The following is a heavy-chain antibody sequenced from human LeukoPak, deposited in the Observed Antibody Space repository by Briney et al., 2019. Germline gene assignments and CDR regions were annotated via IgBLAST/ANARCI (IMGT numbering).Heavy chain of an antibody. V-gene: IGHV4-39*02. CDR3: ARPQVGMEVDY. Sequence: PSETLSLTCTVPVGPISSRSYYWGRFRQPPVNGLERIGRINQTRSSYSNPALKSPVTLSGDTSKNHFSLKLSSVPAADTAVYYCARPQVGMEVDYWGQGALVTVSS. J-gene: IGHJ4*02. D-gene: IGHD2-21*01. CDR2: INQTRSS. CDR1: VGPISSRSYY.